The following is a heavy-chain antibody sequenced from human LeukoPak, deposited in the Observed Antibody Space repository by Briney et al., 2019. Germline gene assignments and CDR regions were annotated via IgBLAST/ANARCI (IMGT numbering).Heavy chain of an antibody. Sequence: SETLSLTCTVSGGSISSGGHYWSWIRQPPGKGLEWIGSIYYSGSTYYNPSLKSRVTISADTSKNQFSLKLSSVTAADTAVYYCAKNGQSGFSFDPWGQGTLVTVSS. CDR3: AKNGQSGFSFDP. D-gene: IGHD1-26*01. J-gene: IGHJ5*02. CDR1: GGSISSGGHY. CDR2: IYYSGST. V-gene: IGHV4-39*07.